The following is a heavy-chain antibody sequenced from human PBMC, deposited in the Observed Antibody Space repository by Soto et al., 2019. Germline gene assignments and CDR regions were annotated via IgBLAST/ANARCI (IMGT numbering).Heavy chain of an antibody. D-gene: IGHD3-22*01. Sequence: ASVKVSCKASGYTFTGYYMHWVRQAPGQGLEWMGWINPNSGGTNYAQKFQGWVTMTRDTSISTAYMELSSLRSEDTAVYYCAAFPYDSSGHPQIDYWGQGTLVTVSS. V-gene: IGHV1-2*04. CDR1: GYTFTGYY. J-gene: IGHJ4*02. CDR2: INPNSGGT. CDR3: AAFPYDSSGHPQIDY.